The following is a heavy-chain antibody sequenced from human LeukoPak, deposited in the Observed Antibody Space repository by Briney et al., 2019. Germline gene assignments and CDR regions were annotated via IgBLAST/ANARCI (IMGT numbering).Heavy chain of an antibody. CDR2: IYYSGST. D-gene: IGHD3-22*01. CDR3: ARDSGYYDSSGNPTPGFDP. V-gene: IGHV4-61*01. CDR1: GGSVSSASYY. J-gene: IGHJ5*02. Sequence: PSETLSLTCTVSGGSVSSASYYWSWIRQPPGKGLEWIGYIYYSGSTNYNPSLKSRVTISVDTSKNQFSLKLSSVTAADTAVYYCARDSGYYDSSGNPTPGFDPWGQGTLVTVSS.